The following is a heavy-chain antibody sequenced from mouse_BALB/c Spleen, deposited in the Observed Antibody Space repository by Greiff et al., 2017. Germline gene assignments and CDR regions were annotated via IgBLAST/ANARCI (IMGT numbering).Heavy chain of an antibody. D-gene: IGHD2-3*01. V-gene: IGHV2-2*02. J-gene: IGHJ2*01. CDR2: IWSGGST. Sequence: QVQLKQSGPGLVQPSQSLSITCTVSGFSLTSYGVHWVRQSPGKGLEWLGVIWSGGSTDYNAAFISRLSISKDNSKSQVFFKMNSLQANDTAIYYCARCDGYGVDYWGQGTTLTVSS. CDR1: GFSLTSYG. CDR3: ARCDGYGVDY.